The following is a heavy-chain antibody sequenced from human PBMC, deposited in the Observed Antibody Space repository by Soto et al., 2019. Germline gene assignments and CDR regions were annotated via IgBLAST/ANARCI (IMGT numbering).Heavy chain of an antibody. CDR1: GYTFTGYY. Sequence: ASVKVSCKASGYTFTGYYMHWVRQAPGQGLEWMGWINPNSGGTNYAQKFQGRVTMTRDTSISTAYMELSRLRSDDTAVYYCARDLVSTIAVYYYYYGMDVWGQGTTVIVSS. D-gene: IGHD6-19*01. V-gene: IGHV1-2*02. CDR3: ARDLVSTIAVYYYYYGMDV. J-gene: IGHJ6*02. CDR2: INPNSGGT.